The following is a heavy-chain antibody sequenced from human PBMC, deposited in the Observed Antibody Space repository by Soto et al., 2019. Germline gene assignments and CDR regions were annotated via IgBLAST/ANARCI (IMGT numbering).Heavy chain of an antibody. J-gene: IGHJ3*02. D-gene: IGHD2-15*01. CDR1: GFKCVSYS. Sequence: GGSLRLRNAASGFKCVSYSMNWVRQAPGKGLEWVSYISSSSSTIYYADSVKGRFTISRDNAKNSLYLQMNSLRAEDTAVYYCARDLAGLHAFDIWGQGTMVSVSS. CDR2: ISSSSSTI. CDR3: ARDLAGLHAFDI. V-gene: IGHV3-48*01.